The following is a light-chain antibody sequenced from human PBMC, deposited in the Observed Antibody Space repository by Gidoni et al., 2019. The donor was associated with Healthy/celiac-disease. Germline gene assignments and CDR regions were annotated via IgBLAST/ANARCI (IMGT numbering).Light chain of an antibody. J-gene: IGKJ1*01. CDR1: QSVSSSY. V-gene: IGKV3-20*01. CDR3: QQYGSSPGT. Sequence: EIVLTQSPGTLSLSQGGRATLTCRASQSVSSSYLAWYQQKPGQAPRLLIYGASSRATGIPDRFSGSGSGTDFTLTISRLEPEDFAVYYCQQYGSSPGTFGQGTKVEIK. CDR2: GAS.